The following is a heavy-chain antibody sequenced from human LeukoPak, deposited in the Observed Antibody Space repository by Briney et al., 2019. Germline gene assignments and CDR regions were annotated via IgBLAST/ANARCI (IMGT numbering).Heavy chain of an antibody. Sequence: GGSLRLSCAASGFTFSSYGMHWVRQAPGKGLEWVAFIRYDGSNKYYADSVKGRFTISRDNSKNTLYLQMNSLRAEDTAVYYCAKDGGYPRGVRFDYWGQGTLVTVSS. CDR2: IRYDGSNK. CDR3: AKDGGYPRGVRFDY. J-gene: IGHJ4*02. CDR1: GFTFSSYG. V-gene: IGHV3-30*02. D-gene: IGHD5-12*01.